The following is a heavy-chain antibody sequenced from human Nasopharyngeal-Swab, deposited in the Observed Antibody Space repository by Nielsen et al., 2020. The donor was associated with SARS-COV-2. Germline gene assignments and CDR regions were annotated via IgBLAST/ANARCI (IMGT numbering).Heavy chain of an antibody. V-gene: IGHV3-48*01. CDR1: GFTFSSYS. D-gene: IGHD3-16*02. CDR2: ISSSSSTI. J-gene: IGHJ4*02. Sequence: GESLKISCVASGFTFSSYSMNWARQAPGKGLEWVSYISSSSSTIYYADSVKGRFTISRDNAKNSLYLQMNSLRAEDTAVYYCARGSPGDYVWGSYRWGYFDYWGQGTLVTVSS. CDR3: ARGSPGDYVWGSYRWGYFDY.